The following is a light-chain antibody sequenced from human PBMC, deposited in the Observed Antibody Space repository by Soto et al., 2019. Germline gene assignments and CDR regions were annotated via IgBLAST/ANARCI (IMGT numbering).Light chain of an antibody. CDR3: QSYDSSLSGV. Sequence: QSVLTQPPSVSGAPVQRVTISCTGSSSNIGAGYDVHWYQQLPGTAPKLLIYGNSNRPSGVPDRFSGSKSGTSASLAITGLQAEDEAYYYCQSYDSSLSGVFGPGTKLTV. V-gene: IGLV1-40*01. CDR1: SSNIGAGYD. J-gene: IGLJ1*01. CDR2: GNS.